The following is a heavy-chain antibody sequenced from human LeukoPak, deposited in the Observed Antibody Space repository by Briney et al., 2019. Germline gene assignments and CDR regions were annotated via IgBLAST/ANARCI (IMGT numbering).Heavy chain of an antibody. Sequence: PSETLSLTCTVSGGSISSSSYYWGWIRQPPGKGLEWIGRIYYSGSTYYNPSLKSRVTISVDTSKNQFSLKLSSVTAADTAVYYCASTGYSSGWYNLYYYYGMDVWGQGTTVTVSS. CDR1: GGSISSSSYY. J-gene: IGHJ6*02. V-gene: IGHV4-39*01. CDR3: ASTGYSSGWYNLYYYYGMDV. CDR2: IYYSGST. D-gene: IGHD6-19*01.